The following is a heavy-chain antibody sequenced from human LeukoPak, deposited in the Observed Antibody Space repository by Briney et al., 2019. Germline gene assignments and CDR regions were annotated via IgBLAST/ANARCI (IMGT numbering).Heavy chain of an antibody. CDR2: IYPNSGDT. D-gene: IGHD2/OR15-2a*01. CDR3: ARVNGKNNDIFEN. V-gene: IGHV1-2*02. Sequence: GASVRVSCKASGYTFTAYYIHWVRHAPGQGLELMGWIYPNSGDTRFPQKFQDRVTLTRDTSINTVYMELRSLTSDDTAVYYCARVNGKNNDIFENWGQGTMVTVSS. CDR1: GYTFTAYY. J-gene: IGHJ3*02.